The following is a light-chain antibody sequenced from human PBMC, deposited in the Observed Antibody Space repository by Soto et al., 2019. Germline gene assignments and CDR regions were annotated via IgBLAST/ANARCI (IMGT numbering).Light chain of an antibody. V-gene: IGLV2-14*03. J-gene: IGLJ1*01. Sequence: QSALTQPASVSGSPGQSITISCTGTMSDVGRYNYVSWYQQYPGKAPKAVIYDVSNRPSGVSNRFSGSKSGNTASLTISGLQAEDEADYYCNSYAGTSTPYIFGTGTKLTVL. CDR1: MSDVGRYNY. CDR2: DVS. CDR3: NSYAGTSTPYI.